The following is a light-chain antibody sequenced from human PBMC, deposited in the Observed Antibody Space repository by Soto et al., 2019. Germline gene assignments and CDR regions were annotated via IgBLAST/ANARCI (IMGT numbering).Light chain of an antibody. CDR2: DAS. V-gene: IGKV1-5*01. CDR3: QQYNSYST. Sequence: DIQMTQSPSTLSASVGDRVTITCRASQSISSWLAWYQQKPGKAPKLLIYDASSLESGVPSRLSGSGSGTEFTLTISSLQPDDFATYYCQQYNSYSTFAQGTKLEIK. CDR1: QSISSW. J-gene: IGKJ2*01.